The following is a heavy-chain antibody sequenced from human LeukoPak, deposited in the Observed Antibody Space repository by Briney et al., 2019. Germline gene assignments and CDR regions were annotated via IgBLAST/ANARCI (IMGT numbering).Heavy chain of an antibody. V-gene: IGHV1-46*01. Sequence: ASVKVSCKASGYTLTSYGISWVRQAPGQGLEWMGIINPSGGSASYAQKFLGGVTMTRDTSTSTVYMELSSLKSEDTAVYYCARGSDSGSYPHDYWGQGTLVTVSS. CDR1: GYTLTSYG. CDR3: ARGSDSGSYPHDY. CDR2: INPSGGSA. J-gene: IGHJ4*02. D-gene: IGHD3-10*01.